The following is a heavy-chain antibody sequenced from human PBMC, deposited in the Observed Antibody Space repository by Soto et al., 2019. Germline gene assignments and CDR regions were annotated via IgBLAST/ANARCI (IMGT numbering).Heavy chain of an antibody. Sequence: QVQRVQSGAEVKKPGSSVKVSCKASGGTFSSFAISWVRQAPGQGLEWMGGIIAIFGTANYARKFKGRVTITADETTSTAYTELSRLKSEDTAVYYGAREGGSAGIAAAPNYYCMDFWGQGTTVTVSS. CDR1: GGTFSSFA. J-gene: IGHJ6*02. D-gene: IGHD6-13*01. CDR3: AREGGSAGIAAAPNYYCMDF. CDR2: IIAIFGTA. V-gene: IGHV1-69*01.